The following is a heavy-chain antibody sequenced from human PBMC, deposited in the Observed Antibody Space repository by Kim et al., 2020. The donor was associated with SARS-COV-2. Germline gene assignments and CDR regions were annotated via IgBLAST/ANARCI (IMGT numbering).Heavy chain of an antibody. D-gene: IGHD6-6*01. Sequence: GESLKISCQASGYSFTNYWIIWVRQMPGKGLEWMGTIDPNESYADYGPSFQGHVTISVDRSINTAYLHWGSLKASDTAIYYCARRGSSFWFDPWGQGTLVTVSS. V-gene: IGHV5-10-1*01. CDR1: GYSFTNYW. J-gene: IGHJ5*02. CDR2: IDPNESYA. CDR3: ARRGSSFWFDP.